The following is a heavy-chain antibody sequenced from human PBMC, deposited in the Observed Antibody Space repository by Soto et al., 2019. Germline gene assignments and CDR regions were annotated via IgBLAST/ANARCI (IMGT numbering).Heavy chain of an antibody. V-gene: IGHV4-31*03. CDR1: GDSISSAVNY. D-gene: IGHD2-2*02. CDR2: LYHTGST. CDR3: ARNLYPVRDACDL. Sequence: QVQLQESGPGLVKPSQTMSLTCTVSGDSISSAVNYWSWIRKQPGKGLEWIGYLYHTGSTYYNPSLKSRVTISVDTSNNRFSLNLSSVTAADTAVYYCARNLYPVRDACDLWGQGTMVTVSS. J-gene: IGHJ3*01.